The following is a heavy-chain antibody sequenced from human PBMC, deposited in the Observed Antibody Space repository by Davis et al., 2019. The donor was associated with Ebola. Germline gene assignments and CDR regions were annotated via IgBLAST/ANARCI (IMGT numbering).Heavy chain of an antibody. CDR1: GGYISGYY. Sequence: MPSETLSFTCTVSGGYISGYYWSWIRQPPGKGLEWIGNLYHGGGSNYSPSLKSRLTISVDTSKNQFSLELSSVTAADTAEYYCARLMVGPWGQGTLVTVSS. D-gene: IGHD4/OR15-4a*01. CDR2: LYHGGGS. CDR3: ARLMVGP. V-gene: IGHV4-59*08. J-gene: IGHJ5*02.